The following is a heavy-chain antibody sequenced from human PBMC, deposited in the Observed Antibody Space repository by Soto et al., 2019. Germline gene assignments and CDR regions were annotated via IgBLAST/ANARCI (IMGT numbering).Heavy chain of an antibody. Sequence: TLSLTCTVSGGSISSGGYYWSWIRQHPGKGLEWIGYIYYSGSTYYNPSLKSRVTISVGTSKNQFSLKLSSVTAADTAVYYCARGGEDIVLPNMDVWGQGTTVTVSS. CDR3: ARGGEDIVLPNMDV. J-gene: IGHJ6*02. D-gene: IGHD2-15*01. V-gene: IGHV4-31*02. CDR1: GGSISSGGYY. CDR2: IYYSGST.